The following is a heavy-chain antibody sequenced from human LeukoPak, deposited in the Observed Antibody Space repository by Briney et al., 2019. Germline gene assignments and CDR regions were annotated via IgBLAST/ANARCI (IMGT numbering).Heavy chain of an antibody. J-gene: IGHJ6*02. CDR3: ATRGNVEMATISHPPSYGMDV. D-gene: IGHD5-24*01. CDR2: FDPEDGET. CDR1: GYTPTELS. Sequence: GASVKVSCKVSGYTPTELSMHWVRQAPGKGLEWMGGFDPEDGETIYAQKFQGRVTMTEDTSTDTAYMELSSLRSEDTAVYYCATRGNVEMATISHPPSYGMDVWGQGTTVTVSS. V-gene: IGHV1-24*01.